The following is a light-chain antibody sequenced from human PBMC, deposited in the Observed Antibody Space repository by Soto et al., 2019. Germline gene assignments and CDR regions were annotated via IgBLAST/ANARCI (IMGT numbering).Light chain of an antibody. Sequence: SYELTQPPSVSVAPGKTASVACGGSNIGSKSVHLYQKKSGQAPVLVMYYDSDRPSGIPERFSGSNSGNTATVTISRVEAGDEADYYCQVWDISSGHVVFGGGTKVTVL. V-gene: IGLV3-21*01. J-gene: IGLJ3*02. CDR3: QVWDISSGHVV. CDR1: NIGSKS. CDR2: YDS.